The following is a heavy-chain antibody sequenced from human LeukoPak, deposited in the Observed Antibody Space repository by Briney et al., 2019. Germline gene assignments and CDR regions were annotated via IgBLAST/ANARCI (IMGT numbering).Heavy chain of an antibody. J-gene: IGHJ5*02. D-gene: IGHD3-22*01. CDR1: GGSISSYY. CDR2: IYSSGGT. Sequence: PSETLSFTCTVSGGSISSYYWNWIRQPAGKGLEWIGRIYSSGGTEYNPSLKSRVTMSVDTSKNQFSLNLTSVTAADTAFYYCAREDSSGYYSWFDPWGQGTLVTVSS. CDR3: AREDSSGYYSWFDP. V-gene: IGHV4-4*07.